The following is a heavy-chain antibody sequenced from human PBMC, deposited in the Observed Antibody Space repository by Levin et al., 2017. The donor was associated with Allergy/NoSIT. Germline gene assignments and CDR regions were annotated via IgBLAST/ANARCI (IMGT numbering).Heavy chain of an antibody. CDR3: ARVMGSGSYYGYGAVDY. V-gene: IGHV4-34*01. Sequence: SETLSLTCAVYGGSFSGYYWSWIRQPPGKGLEWIGEINHSGSTKYNPSLKSRVTISVDTSKNQFSLKLSSVTAADTAVYYCARVMGSGSYYGYGAVDYWGQGTLVTVSS. D-gene: IGHD1-26*01. CDR2: INHSGST. J-gene: IGHJ4*02. CDR1: GGSFSGYY.